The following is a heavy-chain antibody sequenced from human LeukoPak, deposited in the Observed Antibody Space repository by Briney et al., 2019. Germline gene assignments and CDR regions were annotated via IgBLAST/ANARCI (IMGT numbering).Heavy chain of an antibody. Sequence: LPGGSLRLSCAASGFTFSSYAMSWVRQAPGKGLEWVSSIPRSGGSTFYADSVEGRFTISRDNSKNTLYLQMNSLRAEDTAVYYCAELGITMIGGVWGKGTTVTISS. CDR2: IPRSGGST. CDR1: GFTFSSYA. CDR3: AELGITMIGGV. J-gene: IGHJ6*04. D-gene: IGHD3-10*02. V-gene: IGHV3-23*01.